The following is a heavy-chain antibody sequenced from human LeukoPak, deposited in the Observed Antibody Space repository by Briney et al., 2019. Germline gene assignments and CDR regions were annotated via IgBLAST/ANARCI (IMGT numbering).Heavy chain of an antibody. D-gene: IGHD4-17*01. Sequence: PGGSLRLSCAASGFTLSSYAMSWVRQAPGKGLEGVSVISGTGGSTYYADSVKGRFTISRDNSKNTLYLQMNSLRAEDTAVYYCAKKAEVFGDSVTQHWGQGTLVTVSS. CDR3: AKKAEVFGDSVTQH. V-gene: IGHV3-23*01. J-gene: IGHJ1*01. CDR1: GFTLSSYA. CDR2: ISGTGGST.